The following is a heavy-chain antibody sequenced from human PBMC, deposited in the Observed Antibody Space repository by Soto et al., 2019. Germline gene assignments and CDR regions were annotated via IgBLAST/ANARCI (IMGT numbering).Heavy chain of an antibody. CDR2: TYYRSKWYY. CDR1: GDSVSSNSAG. D-gene: IGHD1-26*01. CDR3: ARGEQYRGRIFDY. J-gene: IGHJ4*01. Sequence: SQTLSLTCAITGDSVSSNSAGWSWVRQSPSRGLEWLGRTYYRSKWYYEYAVSVRGRITINPDTSKNQYSLQLNSVTPEDTAVYFCARGEQYRGRIFDYWGPGTLLTVSS. V-gene: IGHV6-1*01.